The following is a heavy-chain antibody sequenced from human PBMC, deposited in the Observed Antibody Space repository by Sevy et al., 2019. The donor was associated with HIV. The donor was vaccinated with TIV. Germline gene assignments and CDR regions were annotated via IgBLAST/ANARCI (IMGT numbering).Heavy chain of an antibody. V-gene: IGHV3-23*01. Sequence: RSLRLSCAASGFTFSSYAMSWVRQAPGKGLQWVSAISGSSGSTYYADSVKGRFTTSRDNSKNTLYLQMNSLRAEDTAVYYCAKDPPYDYVWGSYRYFDYWGQGTLVTVSS. D-gene: IGHD3-16*02. CDR2: ISGSSGST. J-gene: IGHJ4*02. CDR3: AKDPPYDYVWGSYRYFDY. CDR1: GFTFSSYA.